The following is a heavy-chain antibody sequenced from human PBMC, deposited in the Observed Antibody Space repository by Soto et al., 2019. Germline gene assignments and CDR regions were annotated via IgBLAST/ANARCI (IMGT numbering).Heavy chain of an antibody. CDR2: IYYSGST. CDR1: GGSISTSGYF. Sequence: QLQLQESGPGLVKPSETLSLTCNVSGGSISTSGYFWGWIRQPPGKGLEWIGTIYYSGSTYYNPSLKSRVTISVDTSKNQFSLKLSSVTAADTAVYYCATSNWFDPWGQGTLVTVFS. V-gene: IGHV4-39*01. CDR3: ATSNWFDP. D-gene: IGHD4-4*01. J-gene: IGHJ5*02.